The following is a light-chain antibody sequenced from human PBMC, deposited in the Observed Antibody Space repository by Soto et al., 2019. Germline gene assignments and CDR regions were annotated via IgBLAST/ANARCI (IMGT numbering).Light chain of an antibody. CDR1: NSDDGGYNY. CDR3: SSYTSSSTQV. V-gene: IGLV2-14*01. Sequence: QSALTQPASVSGSPGPSITISCTGTNSDDGGYNYDYWYQLHLGIAPKLMIYYVSNRPSGVSNRFSCSKSGNTASLIISGLQAEDEADYYCSSYTSSSTQVFGTGTKVTVL. CDR2: YVS. J-gene: IGLJ1*01.